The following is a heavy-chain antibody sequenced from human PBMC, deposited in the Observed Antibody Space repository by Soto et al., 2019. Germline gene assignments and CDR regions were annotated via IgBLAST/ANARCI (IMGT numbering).Heavy chain of an antibody. V-gene: IGHV4-39*01. CDR3: ASYYYDSSGYYYVPGVD. CDR2: IYYSGST. D-gene: IGHD3-22*01. Sequence: SETLSLTCTVSGGSISSSSYYWGWIRQPPGKGLEWIGSIYYSGSTYYNPSLKSRVTISVDTSKNQFSLKLSSVTAADTAVYYCASYYYDSSGYYYVPGVDWGQGTLVT. J-gene: IGHJ4*02. CDR1: GGSISSSSYY.